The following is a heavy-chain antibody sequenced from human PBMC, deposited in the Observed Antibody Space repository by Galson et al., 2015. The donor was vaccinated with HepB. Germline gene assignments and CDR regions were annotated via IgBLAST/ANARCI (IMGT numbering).Heavy chain of an antibody. CDR1: GSSSTSYW. CDR3: ARAYCGGDCYSWDAFDI. D-gene: IGHD2-21*01. V-gene: IGHV5-51*03. CDR2: IYPGDSDT. Sequence: QSGAEVKKPGESLKISCKGSGSSSTSYWIGWVRQMPGKGLEWMGIIYPGDSDTRYSPSFQGQVTISADKSISTAYLQWSSLKASDTAMYYCARAYCGGDCYSWDAFDIWGQGTMVTVSS. J-gene: IGHJ3*02.